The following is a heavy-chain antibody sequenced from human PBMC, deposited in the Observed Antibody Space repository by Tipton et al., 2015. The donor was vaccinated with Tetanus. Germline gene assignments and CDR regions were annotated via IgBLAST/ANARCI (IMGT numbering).Heavy chain of an antibody. CDR3: TRDAGSYNWLDP. D-gene: IGHD3-10*01. V-gene: IGHV3-73*01. Sequence: SLRLSCAASGFTFSSYAMSWARQASGKGLEWIGRISTKSAGYATSYSESVRGRFTVSRDDSTNTAFLEMKSLRNEDTAVYLCTRDAGSYNWLDPWGQGTLVTVSS. CDR2: ISTKSAGYAT. J-gene: IGHJ5*02. CDR1: GFTFSSYA.